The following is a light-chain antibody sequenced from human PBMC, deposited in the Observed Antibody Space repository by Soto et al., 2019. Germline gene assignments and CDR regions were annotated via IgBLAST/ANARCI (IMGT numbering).Light chain of an antibody. CDR1: QSVRSY. CDR2: DAS. CDR3: QQGGT. Sequence: EIVLTQSPATLSLSPGERATLSCRASQSVRSYLGWYQQRPGQAPRLLIYDASNRATGIPARFSGSGSGTDFTLTISSLEPEDFAVYYCQQGGTFGHGTRLEIK. V-gene: IGKV3-11*01. J-gene: IGKJ5*01.